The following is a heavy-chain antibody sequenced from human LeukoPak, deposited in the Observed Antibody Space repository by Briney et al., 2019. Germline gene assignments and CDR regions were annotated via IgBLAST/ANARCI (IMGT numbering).Heavy chain of an antibody. Sequence: APVKVSCKASGYTFTGYYMHWVRQAPGQGLEWMGWISAYNGNTNYAQRLQGRVTMTTDTSTTTAYMELRSLRSDDTAVYYCARTRRVAATPNWFDPWGQGTLVTVSS. CDR3: ARTRRVAATPNWFDP. CDR2: ISAYNGNT. J-gene: IGHJ5*02. CDR1: GYTFTGYY. V-gene: IGHV1-18*04. D-gene: IGHD2-15*01.